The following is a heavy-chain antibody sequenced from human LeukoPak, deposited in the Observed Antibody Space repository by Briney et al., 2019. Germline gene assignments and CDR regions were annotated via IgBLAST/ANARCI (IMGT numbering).Heavy chain of an antibody. CDR3: AISTYYYDSSGIF. CDR1: GGSIRSSSYY. V-gene: IGHV4-39*01. J-gene: IGHJ4*02. Sequence: PSETLSLTCTVSGGSIRSSSYYWAWIRQPPGKGLEWIGNIYYSGSTYYNPSLKSRVTISVDTSKNQCSLKLSSVTAADTAVYFCAISTYYYDSSGIFWGQGTLVTVSS. CDR2: IYYSGST. D-gene: IGHD3-22*01.